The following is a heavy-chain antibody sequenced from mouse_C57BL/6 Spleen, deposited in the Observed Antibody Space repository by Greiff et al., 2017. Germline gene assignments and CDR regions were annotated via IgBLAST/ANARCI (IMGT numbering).Heavy chain of an antibody. CDR2: FYPGSGSI. Sequence: VQRVESGAELVKPGASVKLSCKASGYTFTEYCIHWVKQRPGQGLEWIGWFYPGSGSIKYNEKVKGKVTLTADKSSTTTYMKLSRLTSEDSAVYFYSGHDDYYDDSYWYFDVWGTGPTVTVSS. V-gene: IGHV1-62-2*01. J-gene: IGHJ1*03. D-gene: IGHD1-1*01. CDR3: SGHDDYYDDSYWYFDV. CDR1: GYTFTEYC.